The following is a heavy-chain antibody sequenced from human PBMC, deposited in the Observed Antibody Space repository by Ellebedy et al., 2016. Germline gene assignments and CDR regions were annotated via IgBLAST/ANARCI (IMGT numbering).Heavy chain of an antibody. CDR3: ASEHSSGSQGFDY. D-gene: IGHD3-22*01. J-gene: IGHJ4*02. CDR2: IYYSGST. Sequence: SETLSLTCTVSGGSISSGGYYRSWIRQHPGKGLEWIGYIYYSGSTYYNPSLKSRVTISVDTSKNQFSLKLSSVTAADTAVYYCASEHSSGSQGFDYWGQGTLVTVSS. CDR1: GGSISSGGYY. V-gene: IGHV4-31*03.